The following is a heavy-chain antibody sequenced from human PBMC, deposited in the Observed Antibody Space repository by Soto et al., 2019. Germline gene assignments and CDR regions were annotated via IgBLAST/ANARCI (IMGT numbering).Heavy chain of an antibody. V-gene: IGHV6-1*01. Sequence: SQTLSLTCGISGDSVSSNSAAWNWIRQSTSRDLEWLGRTYYRSKWYNDYAVSVKSRITINPDTSKNQFSLQLNSVTPEDTAVYFCARDRSIAVAAKLSNWFDPWAKGTLVTVS. J-gene: IGHJ5*02. CDR1: GDSVSSNSAA. CDR2: TYYRSKWYN. D-gene: IGHD6-19*01. CDR3: ARDRSIAVAAKLSNWFDP.